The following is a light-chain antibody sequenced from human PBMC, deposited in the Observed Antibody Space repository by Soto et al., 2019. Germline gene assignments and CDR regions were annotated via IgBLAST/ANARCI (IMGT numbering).Light chain of an antibody. CDR3: SSYTSSSTLEV. CDR1: SSDVGGYNY. J-gene: IGLJ1*01. V-gene: IGLV2-14*01. CDR2: DVS. Sequence: QSALTQPASVSGSPGQSITISCTGTSSDVGGYNYVSWYQQHPGKAPKLMIYDVSNRPSGVSNRFSGSKSGNTASLTISGSQAEDEADYYCSSYTSSSTLEVFGTGTKLTVL.